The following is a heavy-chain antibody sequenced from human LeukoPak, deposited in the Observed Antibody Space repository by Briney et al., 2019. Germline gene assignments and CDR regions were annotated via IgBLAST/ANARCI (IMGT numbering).Heavy chain of an antibody. CDR1: GLTFSSHW. CDR3: VARGYCSTTSCLLEY. J-gene: IGHJ4*02. CDR2: IKSDGSST. Sequence: GGSLRLSCAASGLTFSSHWMHWVRQAPGKGLVWVSRIKSDGSSTNYADSVKGRFTISRDNAKNTVYLQMNSLRAEDTAVYYCVARGYCSTTSCLLEYWGQGTLVTVSS. D-gene: IGHD2-2*01. V-gene: IGHV3-74*01.